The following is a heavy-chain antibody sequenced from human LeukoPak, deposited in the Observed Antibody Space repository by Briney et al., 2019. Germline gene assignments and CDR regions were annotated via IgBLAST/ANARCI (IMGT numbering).Heavy chain of an antibody. CDR1: GGTFSSYA. J-gene: IGHJ6*03. CDR2: INPNSGGT. CDR3: ARDRAENTYYDILTGYYTYYYYYSYMDV. V-gene: IGHV1-2*02. Sequence: GASVKVSCKASGGTFSSYAISWVRQAPGQGLEWMGWINPNSGGTNYAQKFQGRVTMTRDTSISTAYMELSRLRSDDTAVYYCARDRAENTYYDILTGYYTYYYYYSYMDVWGKGTTVTVSS. D-gene: IGHD3-9*01.